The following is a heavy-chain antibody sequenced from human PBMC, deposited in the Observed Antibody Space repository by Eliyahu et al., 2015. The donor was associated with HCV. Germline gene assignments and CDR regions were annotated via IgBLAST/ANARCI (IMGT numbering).Heavy chain of an antibody. D-gene: IGHD2-15*01. V-gene: IGHV3-11*06. Sequence: YMKGRFTISRDNAKNSLYLQMNSLRAEDTAVYYCARDPKDCSGGSCYYRLAFDIWGQGTMVTVSS. J-gene: IGHJ3*02. CDR3: ARDPKDCSGGSCYYRLAFDI.